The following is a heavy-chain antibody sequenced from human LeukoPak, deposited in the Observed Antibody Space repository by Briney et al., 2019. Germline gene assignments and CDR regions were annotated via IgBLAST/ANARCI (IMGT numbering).Heavy chain of an antibody. D-gene: IGHD4-23*01. CDR3: ARDRLYGGNPYFDY. J-gene: IGHJ4*02. V-gene: IGHV3-11*04. CDR1: GFTFSDYY. CDR2: ISSSGSTI. Sequence: GGSLRLSCAASGFTFSDYYMSWIRQAPGEGLEWVSYISSSGSTIYYADSVKGRFTISRDNAKNSLYLQMNSLRAEDTAVYYCARDRLYGGNPYFDYWGQGTLVTVSS.